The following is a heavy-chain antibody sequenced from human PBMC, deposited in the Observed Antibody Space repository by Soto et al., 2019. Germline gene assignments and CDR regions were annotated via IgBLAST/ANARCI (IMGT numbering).Heavy chain of an antibody. J-gene: IGHJ3*02. CDR1: GYTFTSYD. D-gene: IGHD6-25*01. CDR3: ARGAVLDAFDI. Sequence: ASVKVSCKAAGYTFTSYDINWGRQATGQGLEWMGWISAYNGNTNYAQKLQGRVTMTTDTSTSTAYMELRSLRSDDTAVYYCARGAVLDAFDIWGQGTMVTVSS. CDR2: ISAYNGNT. V-gene: IGHV1-18*01.